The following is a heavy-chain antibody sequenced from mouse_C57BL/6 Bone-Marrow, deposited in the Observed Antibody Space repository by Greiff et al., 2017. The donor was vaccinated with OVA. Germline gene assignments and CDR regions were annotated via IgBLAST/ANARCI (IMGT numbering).Heavy chain of an antibody. V-gene: IGHV1-81*01. J-gene: IGHJ3*01. Sequence: QVQLQQPGAELVKPGASVKLSCKASGYTFTSYGISWVKQRTGQGLEWIGEIYPRSGNTYYNEKFKGKATLTADKSSSTAYMELRSLTSEDSAVYFCSISSGYGWFAYWGQGTLVTVSA. CDR2: IYPRSGNT. D-gene: IGHD3-2*02. CDR3: SISSGYGWFAY. CDR1: GYTFTSYG.